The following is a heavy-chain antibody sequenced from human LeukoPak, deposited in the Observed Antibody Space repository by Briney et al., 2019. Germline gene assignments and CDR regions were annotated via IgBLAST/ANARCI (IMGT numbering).Heavy chain of an antibody. D-gene: IGHD1-26*01. CDR1: GVSITSHY. Sequence: PSETLSLTCTVSGVSITSHYWNWIRQPPGKGLEWIGYIYTSGSTNYNPSLKSRVTISVDTSKNQFSLKLSSVTAADTAVYFCARGSTLRSLAYYYYMDVWGKGTTVTVSS. V-gene: IGHV4-4*09. J-gene: IGHJ6*03. CDR2: IYTSGST. CDR3: ARGSTLRSLAYYYYMDV.